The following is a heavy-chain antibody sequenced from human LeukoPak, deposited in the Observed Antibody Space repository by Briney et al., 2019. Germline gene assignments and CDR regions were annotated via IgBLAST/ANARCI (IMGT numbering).Heavy chain of an antibody. CDR2: IYHSGST. D-gene: IGHD3-3*01. Sequence: PSETLSLTCAVSGYSISSGYYWGWIRQPPGQGLEWIGSIYHSGSTYYNPSLKSRVTISVDTSKNQFSLKLSSVTAADTAVYYCARRFLEFPWFDPWGQGTLVTVSS. J-gene: IGHJ5*02. CDR1: GYSISSGYY. CDR3: ARRFLEFPWFDP. V-gene: IGHV4-38-2*01.